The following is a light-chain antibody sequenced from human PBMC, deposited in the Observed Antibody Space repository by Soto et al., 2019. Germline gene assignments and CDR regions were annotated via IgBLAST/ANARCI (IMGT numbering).Light chain of an antibody. Sequence: DIQMTQSPSTLSASVGDRVTITCRASPSISSWLAWYQQKPGKAPKLLIYDASSLESGVPSRFSGSGSGTEFTLTISSLQPDDFATYYCQQYNRYPYTFGQGTKLEIK. V-gene: IGKV1-5*01. CDR1: PSISSW. CDR3: QQYNRYPYT. CDR2: DAS. J-gene: IGKJ2*01.